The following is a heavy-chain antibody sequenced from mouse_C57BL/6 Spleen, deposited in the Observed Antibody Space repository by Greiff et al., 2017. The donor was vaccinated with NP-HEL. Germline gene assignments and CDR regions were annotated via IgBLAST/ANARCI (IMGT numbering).Heavy chain of an antibody. CDR2: IHPNSGST. CDR1: GYTFTSYW. CDR3: ASYYYGSSYLYFDV. J-gene: IGHJ1*03. Sequence: QVQLQQPGAELVKPGASVKLSCKASGYTFTSYWMHWVKQRPGQGLEWIGMIHPNSGSTNYNEKFKSKATLTVDKSSSTAYMQLSSLTSEDSAVYYGASYYYGSSYLYFDVWGTGTTVTVSS. V-gene: IGHV1-64*01. D-gene: IGHD1-1*01.